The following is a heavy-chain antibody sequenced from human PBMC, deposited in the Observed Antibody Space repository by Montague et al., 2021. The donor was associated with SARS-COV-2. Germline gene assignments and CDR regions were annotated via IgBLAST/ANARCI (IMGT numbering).Heavy chain of an antibody. Sequence: SLRLSCAASGFTFSSYWMHWVRQAPGTGLVWVSRVKGDGSRISYADSVEGRFTISRDNAKNTLYLQMNSLRAEDTAVYFCARGYFPVGGSENWGSYGMDVWGQGTTVTVSS. CDR2: VKGDGSRI. CDR3: ARGYFPVGGSENWGSYGMDV. CDR1: GFTFSSYW. J-gene: IGHJ6*02. D-gene: IGHD3-16*01. V-gene: IGHV3-74*01.